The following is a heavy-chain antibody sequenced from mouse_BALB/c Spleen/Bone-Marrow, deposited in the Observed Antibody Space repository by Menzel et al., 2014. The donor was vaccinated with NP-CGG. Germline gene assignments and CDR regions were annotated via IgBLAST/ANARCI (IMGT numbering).Heavy chain of an antibody. J-gene: IGHJ2*01. Sequence: EVQLQQSGPSLVKPSQTLSLTCSVTGDSITNAYWNWIRKFPGNKIDYMGYISYSGNTYYNPSLKSPISITRDTSKNQFYLQLNSVTTEDTATYFCARGTGYYFDYWGQGTTLTVSS. D-gene: IGHD3-3*01. CDR2: ISYSGNT. V-gene: IGHV3-8*02. CDR1: GDSITNAY. CDR3: ARGTGYYFDY.